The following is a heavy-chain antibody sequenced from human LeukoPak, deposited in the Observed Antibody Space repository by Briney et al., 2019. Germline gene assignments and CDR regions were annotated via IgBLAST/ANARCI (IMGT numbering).Heavy chain of an antibody. Sequence: ASVKVSCKASGYTFTGYYMHWVRQAPGQGLEWMGWINPNSGGTNYAQKFQGRVTMTRDTSISTAYMELSRLRSDDTAVYYCARISGTYANYFDYWGQGTLVTVSS. CDR2: INPNSGGT. CDR1: GYTFTGYY. V-gene: IGHV1-2*02. CDR3: ARISGTYANYFDY. J-gene: IGHJ4*02. D-gene: IGHD2-2*01.